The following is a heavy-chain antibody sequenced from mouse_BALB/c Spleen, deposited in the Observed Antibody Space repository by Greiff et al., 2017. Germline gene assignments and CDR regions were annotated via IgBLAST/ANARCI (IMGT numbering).Heavy chain of an antibody. CDR3: ARYGNYLHWYFDV. CDR2: ISYSGST. Sequence: EVKLVESGPSLVKPSQTLSLTCSVTGDSITSGYWNWIRKFPGNKLEYMGYISYSGSTYYNPSLKSRISITRDTSKNQYYLQLNSVTTEDTATYYCARYGNYLHWYFDVWGAGTTVTVSS. D-gene: IGHD2-1*01. V-gene: IGHV3-8*02. CDR1: GDSITSGY. J-gene: IGHJ1*01.